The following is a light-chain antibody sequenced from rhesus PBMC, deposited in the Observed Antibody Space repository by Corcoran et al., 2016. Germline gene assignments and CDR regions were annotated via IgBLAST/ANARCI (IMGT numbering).Light chain of an antibody. CDR3: YQHSSGYS. CDR2: GAS. CDR1: QSVSSY. Sequence: QVILTQSPATLSLSPGDRATLSCRASQSVSSYLVWYQQKPGQAPRLLSNGASSRPIGIPDRFSGIGSGTDYTHTISRLETEDVGVYHCYQHSSGYSFGQGTKVAIK. V-gene: IGKV3-10*01. J-gene: IGKJ2*01.